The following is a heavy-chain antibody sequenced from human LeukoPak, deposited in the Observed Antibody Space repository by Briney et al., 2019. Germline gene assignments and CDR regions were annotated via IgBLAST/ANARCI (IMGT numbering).Heavy chain of an antibody. D-gene: IGHD2-15*01. Sequence: GGSLRLSCAASGFTFNSYGFHWVRQAPGKGLEWVAVIWYDGSTKYYADSVKGRFTISRDSSKNTLYLQMNSLRAEDTAVYYCAKDGSGAGCKSFDSWGQGTLVTVSS. CDR3: AKDGSGAGCKSFDS. CDR1: GFTFNSYG. V-gene: IGHV3-33*06. CDR2: IWYDGSTK. J-gene: IGHJ5*01.